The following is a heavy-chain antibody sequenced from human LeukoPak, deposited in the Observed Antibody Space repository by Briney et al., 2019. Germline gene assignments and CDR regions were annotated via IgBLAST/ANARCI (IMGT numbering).Heavy chain of an antibody. CDR1: GFSFSNYW. D-gene: IGHD2-21*02. Sequence: GGSLRLSCTASGFSFSNYWMRWVRQAPGKGLEWVANIKRDGSEQYYVDSVKGRFNISRDNAKNTLYLQMNSLRVEDTAVYYCVRDDSYRLEWGQGTLVTVSS. J-gene: IGHJ4*02. CDR3: VRDDSYRLE. CDR2: IKRDGSEQ. V-gene: IGHV3-7*01.